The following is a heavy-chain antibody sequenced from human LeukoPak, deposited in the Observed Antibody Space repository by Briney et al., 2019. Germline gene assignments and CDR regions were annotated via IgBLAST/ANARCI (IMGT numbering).Heavy chain of an antibody. Sequence: PGGSLRLSCTASGFTFGDYAMSWFRQAPGKGLEWVGFIRSKAYGGTTEYAASVKGRFTISRDDSKSIAYLQMNSLKTEDTAVYYCTRDRDYGDYVDFYYYYYGMGVWGQGTTVTVSS. J-gene: IGHJ6*02. CDR3: TRDRDYGDYVDFYYYYYGMGV. CDR2: IRSKAYGGTT. V-gene: IGHV3-49*03. CDR1: GFTFGDYA. D-gene: IGHD4-17*01.